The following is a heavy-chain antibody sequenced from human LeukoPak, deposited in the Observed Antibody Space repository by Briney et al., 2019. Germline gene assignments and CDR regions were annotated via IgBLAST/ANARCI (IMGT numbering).Heavy chain of an antibody. J-gene: IGHJ5*02. CDR3: AREREVVPAAKVWFDT. D-gene: IGHD2-2*01. V-gene: IGHV1-69*13. CDR1: GGTFSSYA. CDR2: IIPIFDTA. Sequence: SVKVSCKASGGTFSSYAISWVRQAPGQGLEWMGGIIPIFDTANYEQKFQRRVTITADESTSTAYMELSSLRSEDTAVYYCAREREVVPAAKVWFDTWGQGTLVTVSS.